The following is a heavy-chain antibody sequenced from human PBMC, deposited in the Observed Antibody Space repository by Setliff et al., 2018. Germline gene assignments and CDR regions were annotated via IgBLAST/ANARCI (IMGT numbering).Heavy chain of an antibody. J-gene: IGHJ4*02. CDR1: GDSISNDYW. D-gene: IGHD1-1*01. V-gene: IGHV4-4*01. CDR2: INQSGTT. Sequence: ETLSLTCAVSGDSISNDYWWSWVRQPPERELEWIGEINQSGTTNYNPPLKGRATISVDNSKNQFSLNLNSVTVADTAVYFCARGVRTGHLDSWGQGTLITVSS. CDR3: ARGVRTGHLDS.